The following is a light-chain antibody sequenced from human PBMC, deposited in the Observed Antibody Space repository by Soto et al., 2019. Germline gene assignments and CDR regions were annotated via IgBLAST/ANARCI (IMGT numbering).Light chain of an antibody. Sequence: EIVLTQSPATLPLSPGERATLSCRASQSVSSYLAWYQQKPGQAPRLLIYDASNRATGIPARFSGSGSGTDFTLTISSLEPEDFAVYYCQQRSNWPWTFGQGTKLEIK. J-gene: IGKJ2*02. CDR2: DAS. CDR1: QSVSSY. V-gene: IGKV3-11*01. CDR3: QQRSNWPWT.